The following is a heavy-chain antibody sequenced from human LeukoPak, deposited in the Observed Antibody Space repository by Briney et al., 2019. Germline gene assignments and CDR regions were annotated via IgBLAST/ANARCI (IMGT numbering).Heavy chain of an antibody. J-gene: IGHJ4*02. CDR2: ISSSGSTI. CDR1: GFTFSSYE. Sequence: PGGCLRLSCAASGFTFSSYEMNWVRQAPGKGLGWGSYISSSGSTIYYADSVKGRFTISRDNAKNSLYLQMNSLRAEDTAVYYCARGGGITIFGVVTTQSIFDYWGQGTLVTVSS. D-gene: IGHD3-3*01. V-gene: IGHV3-48*03. CDR3: ARGGGITIFGVVTTQSIFDY.